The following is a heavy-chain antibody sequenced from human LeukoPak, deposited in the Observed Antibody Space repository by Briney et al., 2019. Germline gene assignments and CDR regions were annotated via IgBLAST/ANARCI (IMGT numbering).Heavy chain of an antibody. CDR2: ISGSGGTT. V-gene: IGHV3-23*01. CDR1: GFTFSSYA. J-gene: IGHJ4*02. CDR3: ARHSSRDHRYYFDS. Sequence: GGSLRLSCAASGFTFSSYAMSWVRQAPGKGLEWVSAISGSGGTTYHADSVKGRFTISRDNSKNTLYLQMNSLRGEDTAVYYCARHSSRDHRYYFDSWGQGTLVSVSS.